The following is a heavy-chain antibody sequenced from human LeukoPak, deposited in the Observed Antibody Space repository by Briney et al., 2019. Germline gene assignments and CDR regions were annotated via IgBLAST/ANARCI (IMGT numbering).Heavy chain of an antibody. V-gene: IGHV1-18*01. D-gene: IGHD5-18*01. CDR1: GYTFTSYG. CDR3: ARVSGLWPFDQ. Sequence: ASVKVSCKTSGYTFTSYGISWVRQAPGQGLEGMGWISAYNGNTNYVQKFQGRVTMTTDTSTSTAYMELRSLRFDDTAVYYCARVSGLWPFDQWGQGTLVTVSS. J-gene: IGHJ4*02. CDR2: ISAYNGNT.